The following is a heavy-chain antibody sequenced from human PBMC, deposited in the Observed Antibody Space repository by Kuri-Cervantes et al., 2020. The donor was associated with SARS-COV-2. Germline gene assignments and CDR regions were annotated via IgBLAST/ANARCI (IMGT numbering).Heavy chain of an antibody. CDR3: ARAQGTYYYDTSGYYSRPYYFDY. CDR2: MNPNSGNT. D-gene: IGHD3-22*01. V-gene: IGHV1-8*01. CDR1: GYTFTSYD. J-gene: IGHJ4*02. Sequence: ASVKVSCKASGYTFTSYDNNWVRQATGQGLEWMGWMNPNSGNTGYAQKFQGRVTMTRNTSISTAYMELSSLRSEDTAVYYCARAQGTYYYDTSGYYSRPYYFDYWGQGTLVTVSS.